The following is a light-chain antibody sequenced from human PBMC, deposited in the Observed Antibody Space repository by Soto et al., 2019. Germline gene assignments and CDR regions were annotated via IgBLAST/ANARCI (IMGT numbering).Light chain of an antibody. CDR3: QQSYSTPPT. Sequence: DIQMTQSPSSLSASVGDRVTITCRASQSISSYLNWYQQKPGKAPKLLIYAASSLQSGVPSWFSGSGSGTDFTLTISSLQPEDFATYYCQQSYSTPPTFGGGTKVEIK. CDR2: AAS. CDR1: QSISSY. J-gene: IGKJ4*01. V-gene: IGKV1-39*01.